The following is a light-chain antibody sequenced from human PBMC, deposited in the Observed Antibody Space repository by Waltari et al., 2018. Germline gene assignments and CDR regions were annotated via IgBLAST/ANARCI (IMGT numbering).Light chain of an antibody. CDR2: WAS. V-gene: IGKV4-1*01. CDR1: QSVLYSSNNKNY. J-gene: IGKJ1*01. Sequence: DLVMTQSPDSLAVSLGERATIHCKSSQSVLYSSNNKNYLAWYQQKPGQPPKLLIYWASTRESGVPDRFSGSGSGTDFTLTISSLQAEDVAVYYCQQYYSTLRTFGQGTKVEIK. CDR3: QQYYSTLRT.